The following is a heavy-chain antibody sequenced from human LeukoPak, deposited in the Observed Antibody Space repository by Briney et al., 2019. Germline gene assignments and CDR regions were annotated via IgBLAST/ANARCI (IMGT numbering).Heavy chain of an antibody. J-gene: IGHJ4*02. V-gene: IGHV4-39*07. CDR1: GGSISSSSYY. CDR2: IYYSGST. Sequence: TSETLSLTCTVSGGSISSSSYYWGWIRQPPGKGLEWIGSIYYSGSTYYNPSLKSRVTISEDTSKNQFSLKLSSVTAADTAVYYCASRPRGYSGYDPYYFDYWGQGTLVTVSS. CDR3: ASRPRGYSGYDPYYFDY. D-gene: IGHD5-12*01.